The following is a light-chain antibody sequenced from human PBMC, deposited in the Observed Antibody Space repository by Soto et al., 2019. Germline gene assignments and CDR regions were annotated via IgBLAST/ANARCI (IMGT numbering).Light chain of an antibody. Sequence: IQLTQSPSSLSASVGDRVTITCRASQGINSYLTWYQQKPGKAPKLPIYAASTLQSGVPSRFSGSGSGTDFTLTISSLQPEDFALYYCQQYGDSPITFGQGTRLEI. CDR1: QGINSY. V-gene: IGKV1-9*01. J-gene: IGKJ5*01. CDR2: AAS. CDR3: QQYGDSPIT.